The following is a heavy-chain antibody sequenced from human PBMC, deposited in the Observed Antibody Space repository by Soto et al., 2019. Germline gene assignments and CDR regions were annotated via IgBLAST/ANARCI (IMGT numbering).Heavy chain of an antibody. CDR3: AVLGDRYDSSGYKSKTFGTFDY. CDR1: GGSISSGGYY. V-gene: IGHV4-31*03. D-gene: IGHD3-22*01. Sequence: PSETLSLTCTVSGGSISSGGYYWSWIRQHPGKGLEWIGYIYYSGSTYYNPSLKSRVTISVDTSKNQFSLKLSSVTAADTAVYYCAVLGDRYDSSGYKSKTFGTFDYWGQGTLVTVSS. J-gene: IGHJ4*02. CDR2: IYYSGST.